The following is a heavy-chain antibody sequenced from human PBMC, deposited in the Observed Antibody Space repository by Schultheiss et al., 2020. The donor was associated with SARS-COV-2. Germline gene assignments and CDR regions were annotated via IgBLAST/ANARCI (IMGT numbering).Heavy chain of an antibody. D-gene: IGHD2-8*02. J-gene: IGHJ5*02. CDR2: INPNSGGT. CDR1: GYTFTGYY. CDR3: ARSTAWSDNWFDP. Sequence: ASVKVSCKASGYTFTGYYMHWVRQAPGQGLEWMGRINPNSGGTNYAQKLQGRVTMTRDTSISTAYMELSILTSDDTAIYFCARSTAWSDNWFDPWGQGTLVTVSS. V-gene: IGHV1-2*06.